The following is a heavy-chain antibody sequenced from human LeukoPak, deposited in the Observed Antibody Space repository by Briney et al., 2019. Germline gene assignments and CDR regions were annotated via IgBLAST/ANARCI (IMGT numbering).Heavy chain of an antibody. CDR3: AKDRFQKGLVRYYFDY. V-gene: IGHV3-23*01. CDR1: GFTFSSYA. D-gene: IGHD6-13*01. J-gene: IGHJ4*02. CDR2: ISGSGGST. Sequence: GGSLRLSCAASGFTFSSYAMSWVRPAPGKGLEWVSAISGSGGSTYYADSVKGRFTISRDNSKNTLYLQMNSLRAEDTAVYYCAKDRFQKGLVRYYFDYWGQGTLVTVSS.